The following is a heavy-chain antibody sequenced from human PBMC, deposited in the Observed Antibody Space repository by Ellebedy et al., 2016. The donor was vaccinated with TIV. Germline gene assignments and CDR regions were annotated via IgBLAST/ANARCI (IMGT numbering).Heavy chain of an antibody. V-gene: IGHV1-8*01. J-gene: IGHJ3*02. Sequence: ASVKVSXXASGYTFTSYDINWVRQATGQGLEWMGWMNPNSGNTGYAQKFQGRVTMTRNTSISTAYMELSSLRSEDTAVYYCARGRSITGTTFNDAFDIWGQGTMVTVSS. CDR3: ARGRSITGTTFNDAFDI. CDR2: MNPNSGNT. CDR1: GYTFTSYD. D-gene: IGHD1-20*01.